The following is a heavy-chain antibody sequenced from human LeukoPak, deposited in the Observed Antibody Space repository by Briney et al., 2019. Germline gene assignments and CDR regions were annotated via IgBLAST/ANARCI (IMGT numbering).Heavy chain of an antibody. J-gene: IGHJ6*03. CDR1: GFNFPTYE. Sequence: GGSLRLSCAASGFNFPTYEMAWVRQAPGKGLEWVSYITASGTTMFYADSVKGRFTIFRDNAKNSLYLQMNGLRAEDTAVYYCARDLEEYREPYHYYYMDVWGKGTTVTASS. D-gene: IGHD1-14*01. V-gene: IGHV3-48*03. CDR3: ARDLEEYREPYHYYYMDV. CDR2: ITASGTTM.